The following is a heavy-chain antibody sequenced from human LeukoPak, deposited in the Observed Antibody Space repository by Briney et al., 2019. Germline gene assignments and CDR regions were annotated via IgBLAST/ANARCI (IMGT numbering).Heavy chain of an antibody. CDR3: AREAIGQLRDWFDP. Sequence: ASVKVSCKASGGTFSSYAISWVRQAPGQGLEWMGIINPSGGSTSYAQKFQGRVTMTRDTSTSTVYMELSSLRSEDTAVYYCAREAIGQLRDWFDPWGQGTLVTVSS. J-gene: IGHJ5*02. D-gene: IGHD6-13*01. V-gene: IGHV1-46*01. CDR2: INPSGGST. CDR1: GGTFSSYA.